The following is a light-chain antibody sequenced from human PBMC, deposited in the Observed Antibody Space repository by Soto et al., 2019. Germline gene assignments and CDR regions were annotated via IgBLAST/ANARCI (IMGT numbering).Light chain of an antibody. CDR3: SSYTSSSTVV. V-gene: IGLV2-14*03. CDR2: DVS. CDR1: SSDVGGYNY. Sequence: QSALTQPASVSGSPGQSITISCTGTSSDVGGYNYVSWYQQHPGKAPKLMIYDVSYRPSGVSNRFSGSKSGNTASLTISVLQADDEADYYCSSYTSSSTVVFGGGTKVTVL. J-gene: IGLJ3*02.